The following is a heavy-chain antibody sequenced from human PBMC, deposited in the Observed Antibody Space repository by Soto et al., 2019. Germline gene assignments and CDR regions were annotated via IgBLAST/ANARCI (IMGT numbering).Heavy chain of an antibody. CDR3: ARGYDLLTCYYALSGLDV. Sequence: GESLKISCAASGLTFRSYWMHWVRQAPGKGLVWVSRINTDGSVAMYVDSVKGRFTISRDNAKNTLYLHMNSLRAEDTAVYFCARGYDLLTCYYALSGLDVWGQGTTVTVSS. V-gene: IGHV3-74*03. J-gene: IGHJ6*02. CDR1: GLTFRSYW. CDR2: INTDGSVA. D-gene: IGHD3-9*01.